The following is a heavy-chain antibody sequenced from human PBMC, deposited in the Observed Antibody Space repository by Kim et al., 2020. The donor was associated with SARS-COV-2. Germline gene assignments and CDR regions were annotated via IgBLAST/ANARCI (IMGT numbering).Heavy chain of an antibody. D-gene: IGHD4-17*01. Sequence: SETLSLTCTVSGGSISSYYWSWIRQPPGKGLEWIGYIYYSGSTNYNPSLKSRVTISVDTSKNQFSLKLSSVTAADTAVYYCAIDYGGNSGYFDYWGQGTLVTVSS. CDR3: AIDYGGNSGYFDY. V-gene: IGHV4-59*13. J-gene: IGHJ4*02. CDR1: GGSISSYY. CDR2: IYYSGST.